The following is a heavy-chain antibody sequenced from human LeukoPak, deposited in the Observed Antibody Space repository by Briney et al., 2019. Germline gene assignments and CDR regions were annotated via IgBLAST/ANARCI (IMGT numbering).Heavy chain of an antibody. V-gene: IGHV3-23*01. CDR2: ISGSGGGR. CDR3: AKTPYSGTRGQAFDV. J-gene: IGHJ3*01. Sequence: GGALRVSRAASGFCSCSNATGWVRHAPGVGVERGLGISGSGGGRFYSDSVRGRGTISWDNSKNTLYIQMNSLRAEDRAVYYCAKTPYSGTRGQAFDVWAQGKMVTVTS. D-gene: IGHD1-26*01. CDR1: GFCSCSNA.